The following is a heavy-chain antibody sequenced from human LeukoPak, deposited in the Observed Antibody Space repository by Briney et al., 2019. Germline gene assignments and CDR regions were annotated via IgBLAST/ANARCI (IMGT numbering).Heavy chain of an antibody. CDR2: INHSGST. CDR3: ARGPAAGLPFDY. Sequence: SETLSLTCAVYGGSFSGYYWSWLRQPPGTGREWIGEINHSGSTNYNPSLTSRVTISVDTSKNQFSLKLSSVTAADTAVYYCARGPAAGLPFDYWGQGTLVTVSS. D-gene: IGHD6-13*01. V-gene: IGHV4-34*01. CDR1: GGSFSGYY. J-gene: IGHJ4*02.